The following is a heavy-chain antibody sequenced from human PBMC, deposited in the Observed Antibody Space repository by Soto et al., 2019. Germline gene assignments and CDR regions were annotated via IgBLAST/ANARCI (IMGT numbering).Heavy chain of an antibody. Sequence: GSLRLSCAASGFTFSSYAMSWVRQAPGKGLEWVSAISGSGGSTYYADSVKGRFTISRDNSKNTLYLQMNSLRAEDTAVYYCTTYDSSGYYYFDYWGQGTLVTVSS. CDR3: TTYDSSGYYYFDY. V-gene: IGHV3-23*01. CDR2: ISGSGGST. CDR1: GFTFSSYA. D-gene: IGHD3-22*01. J-gene: IGHJ4*02.